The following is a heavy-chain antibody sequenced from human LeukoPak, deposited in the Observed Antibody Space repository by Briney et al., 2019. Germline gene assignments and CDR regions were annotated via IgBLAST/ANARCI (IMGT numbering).Heavy chain of an antibody. J-gene: IGHJ4*02. Sequence: PGGSLRLSCAASGFTFSSYSMNWVRQAPGKGLEWVSSISSSSSYIYYADSVKGRFTISRDNAKNSLYLQMNSLRAEDTAVYYCARDLLARGSYYSYWGQGTLVTVSS. V-gene: IGHV3-21*01. D-gene: IGHD1-26*01. CDR1: GFTFSSYS. CDR2: ISSSSSYI. CDR3: ARDLLARGSYYSY.